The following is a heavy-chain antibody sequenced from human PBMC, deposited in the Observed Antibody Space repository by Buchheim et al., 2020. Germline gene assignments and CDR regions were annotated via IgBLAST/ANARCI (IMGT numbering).Heavy chain of an antibody. Sequence: QVQLVESGGGVVQPGRSLRLSCAASGFTFSSYGMHWVRQAPGKGLEWVAVIWYDGSNKYYADSVKGRFTISRDNSKNTLYLQRNRLRAEDTAVYYCARVYGDPNYYDYYGMDVWGQGTT. CDR3: ARVYGDPNYYDYYGMDV. J-gene: IGHJ6*02. CDR1: GFTFSSYG. D-gene: IGHD4-17*01. CDR2: IWYDGSNK. V-gene: IGHV3-33*01.